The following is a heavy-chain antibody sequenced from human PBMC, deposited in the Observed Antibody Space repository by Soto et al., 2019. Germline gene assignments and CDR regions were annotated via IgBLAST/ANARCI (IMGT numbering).Heavy chain of an antibody. CDR1: GFTFSDYS. CDR2: ISSTGGTK. Sequence: PGGSLRLSCETSGFTFSDYSMHWFRQTPGEGLEWVAAISSTGGTKLYADSVRGRFSISRDNSKNTLFLQMNSLRVEDTAVYYCAREVVTTQWYFDNWGQGILVTVSS. D-gene: IGHD1-1*01. V-gene: IGHV3-30-3*01. CDR3: AREVVTTQWYFDN. J-gene: IGHJ4*02.